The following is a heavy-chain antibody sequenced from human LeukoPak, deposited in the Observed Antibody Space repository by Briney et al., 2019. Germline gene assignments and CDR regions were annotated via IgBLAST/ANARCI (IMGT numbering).Heavy chain of an antibody. CDR1: GGSISSYY. V-gene: IGHV4-4*07. CDR3: ARDRLPSRLLWFGELRDFDY. Sequence: SETLSLTCTVSGGSISSYYWSWIRQPAGKGLEWIGRIYTSGSTTYNPSPKSRVTMSVDTSKNQFSLKLSSVTAADTAVYYCARDRLPSRLLWFGELRDFDYWGQGTLVTVSS. J-gene: IGHJ4*02. D-gene: IGHD3-10*01. CDR2: IYTSGST.